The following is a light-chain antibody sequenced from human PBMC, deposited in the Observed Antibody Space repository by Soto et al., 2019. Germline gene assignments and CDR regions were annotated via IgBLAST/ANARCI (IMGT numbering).Light chain of an antibody. CDR3: ATWDDSLHGPV. J-gene: IGLJ3*02. CDR2: SNN. Sequence: QSVLTQPPSASGTPGQRVTIPCSGSSANIGRNIVNWYQQLPGTAPKLLIYSNNQRPSGVPDRFSGSRSGSSASLAISGLQSEDEADYYCATWDDSLHGPVFGGGTKLTVL. V-gene: IGLV1-44*01. CDR1: SANIGRNI.